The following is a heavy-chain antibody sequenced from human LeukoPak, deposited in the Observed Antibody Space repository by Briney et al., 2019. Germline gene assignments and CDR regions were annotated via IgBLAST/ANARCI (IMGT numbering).Heavy chain of an antibody. V-gene: IGHV4-59*06. CDR3: AREAGYSAFDI. D-gene: IGHD3-9*01. CDR1: GGSISDFY. Sequence: SETLSLTCSVSGGSISDFYWSWIRQPPGKGLEWIGYIYYSGSTYYNPSLKSRVTISVDTSKNQFSLKLSSVTAADTAVYYCAREAGYSAFDIWGQGTMVTVSS. CDR2: IYYSGST. J-gene: IGHJ3*02.